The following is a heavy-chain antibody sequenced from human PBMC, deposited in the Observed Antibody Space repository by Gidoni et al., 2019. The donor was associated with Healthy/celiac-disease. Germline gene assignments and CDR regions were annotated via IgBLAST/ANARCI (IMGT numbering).Heavy chain of an antibody. CDR1: GFTFSSYA. V-gene: IGHV3-23*01. CDR2: ISGSGGST. J-gene: IGHJ4*02. Sequence: EVQLLESGGGLVQPGGSLSLSCSASGFTFSSYAMSWVRQAPGKGLEWVSAISGSGGSTYYADSVKGRFTISRDNSKNTLYLQMNSLRAEDTAVYYCAKDLSDFWTTYYFDYWGQGTLVTVSS. CDR3: AKDLSDFWTTYYFDY. D-gene: IGHD3-3*01.